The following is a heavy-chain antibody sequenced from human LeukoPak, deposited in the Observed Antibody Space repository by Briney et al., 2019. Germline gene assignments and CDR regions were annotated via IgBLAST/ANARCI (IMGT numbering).Heavy chain of an antibody. Sequence: GRSLRLSCAASGFTFSNYGIHWVRQAPGKGLEWVTVISYDGSNKYYADSVKGRFTISRDNSKNTLFLQMNSLRAEDTAVYYCAKDVYSSSSFDYWGQGTLVTASS. J-gene: IGHJ4*02. CDR2: ISYDGSNK. CDR1: GFTFSNYG. V-gene: IGHV3-30*18. D-gene: IGHD6-6*01. CDR3: AKDVYSSSSFDY.